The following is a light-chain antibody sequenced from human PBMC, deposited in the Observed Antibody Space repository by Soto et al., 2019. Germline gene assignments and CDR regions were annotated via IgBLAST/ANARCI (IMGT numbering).Light chain of an antibody. CDR3: AAWDDSLNGPV. J-gene: IGLJ3*02. V-gene: IGLV1-44*01. CDR1: SSNIGSNT. Sequence: QSVLTQPPSASGTPGQRVTISCSGSSSNIGSNTVNWYQQLPGTAPKLLIYSNNQRPSGVPDRFSGSKSGTSASLAISGLQSEDEADYYCAAWDDSLNGPVFGGGTPVTVL. CDR2: SNN.